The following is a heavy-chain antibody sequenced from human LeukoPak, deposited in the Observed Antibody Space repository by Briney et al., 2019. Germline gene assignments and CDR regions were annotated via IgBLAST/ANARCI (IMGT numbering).Heavy chain of an antibody. J-gene: IGHJ5*02. Sequence: SETLSLTCTVSGGSISSHYWSWIRQPPGKGLEWIGYIYYSGSTNYNPSLKSRVTISVDTSKNQFSLKLSSVTAADTAVYYCARGGGLCSSTSCYYWFDPWGQGTLVTVSS. V-gene: IGHV4-59*11. CDR2: IYYSGST. CDR1: GGSISSHY. CDR3: ARGGGLCSSTSCYYWFDP. D-gene: IGHD2-2*01.